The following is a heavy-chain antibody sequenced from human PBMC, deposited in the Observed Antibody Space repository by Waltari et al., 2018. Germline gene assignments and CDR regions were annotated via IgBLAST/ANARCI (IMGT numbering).Heavy chain of an antibody. CDR1: GGSITNYY. CDR3: AREDDSGGMDV. J-gene: IGHJ6*02. V-gene: IGHV4-59*01. CDR2: IYYSGST. D-gene: IGHD3-10*01. Sequence: QVQLQESGPGLVKPSETLSLTCTVSGGSITNYYWSWIRQPPGKGLEWIGYIYYSGSTNYNPSLKSRVTISVDTSKNQFSLNLSSVTAADTAVYYCAREDDSGGMDVWGQGTTVTVSS.